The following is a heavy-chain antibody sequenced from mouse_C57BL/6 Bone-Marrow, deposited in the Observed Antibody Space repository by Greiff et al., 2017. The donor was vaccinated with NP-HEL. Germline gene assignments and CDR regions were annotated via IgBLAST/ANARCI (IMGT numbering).Heavy chain of an antibody. J-gene: IGHJ4*01. Sequence: EVKLVESGGGLVKPGGSLKLSCAASGFTFSSYAMSWVRQTPEKRLEWVATISAGGGYTYYPDNVKGRFTISRDNAKNNLYLQMSHLKSEDTAMYYCARDTSLRGDYWGQGTSVTVSS. CDR1: GFTFSSYA. V-gene: IGHV5-4*01. D-gene: IGHD1-1*01. CDR3: ARDTSLRGDY. CDR2: ISAGGGYT.